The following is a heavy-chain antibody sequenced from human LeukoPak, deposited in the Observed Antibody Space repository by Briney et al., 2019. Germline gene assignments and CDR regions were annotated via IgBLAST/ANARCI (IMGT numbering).Heavy chain of an antibody. Sequence: GGSLRLSCAASGFTFSDYFMNWIRQAPGKGLEWVSYISSSGSTIYYADSVEGRFTISRDNAKNSLYLQMNSLRAEDTAVYYCAELGITMIGGVWGKGTTVTISS. V-gene: IGHV3-11*04. J-gene: IGHJ6*04. D-gene: IGHD3-10*02. CDR1: GFTFSDYF. CDR3: AELGITMIGGV. CDR2: ISSSGSTI.